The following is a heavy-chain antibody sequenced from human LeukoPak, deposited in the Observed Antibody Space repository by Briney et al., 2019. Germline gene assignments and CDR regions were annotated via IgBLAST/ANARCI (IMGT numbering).Heavy chain of an antibody. CDR3: ARDMRVTVTTPGWFDP. D-gene: IGHD4-17*01. Sequence: SVKVSCKASGYTFTSYGISWVRQAPGQGLEWMGWISAYNGNTNYAQKLQGRVTMTTDTSTSTAYMELRSLRSDDTAVYYCARDMRVTVTTPGWFDPWGQGTLVTVSS. J-gene: IGHJ5*02. V-gene: IGHV1-18*01. CDR2: ISAYNGNT. CDR1: GYTFTSYG.